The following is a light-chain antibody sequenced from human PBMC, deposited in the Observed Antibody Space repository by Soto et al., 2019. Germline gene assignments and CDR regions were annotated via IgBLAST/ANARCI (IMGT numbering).Light chain of an antibody. Sequence: EVVLTQSPATLSLSPGERATLSCRASQSVRSYLAWFQHKPGQAPRLLIYDASNRATGIPGRFSGSGFGTDFTLTISSLEPEDFGGYYCQQRTNWPPLTFGGGTRVEIK. CDR3: QQRTNWPPLT. CDR2: DAS. CDR1: QSVRSY. J-gene: IGKJ4*01. V-gene: IGKV3-11*01.